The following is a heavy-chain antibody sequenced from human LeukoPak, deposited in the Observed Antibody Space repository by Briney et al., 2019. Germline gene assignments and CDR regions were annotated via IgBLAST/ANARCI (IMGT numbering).Heavy chain of an antibody. V-gene: IGHV3-21*01. D-gene: IGHD3-10*01. J-gene: IGHJ6*02. CDR1: GFTFSSYS. CDR3: AREGYYGSGSYPSYYYGMDV. CDR2: ISSSSSYI. Sequence: GGSLRLSCAASGFTFSSYSMDWVRQATGKGLEWVSSISSSSSYIYYADSVRGRFTISRDNAKNSLYLQMNSLRAEDTAVYYCAREGYYGSGSYPSYYYGMDVWGQGTTVTVSS.